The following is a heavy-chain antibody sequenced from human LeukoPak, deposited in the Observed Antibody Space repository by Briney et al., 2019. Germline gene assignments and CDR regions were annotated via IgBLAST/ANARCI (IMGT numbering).Heavy chain of an antibody. CDR3: ARGQTTVVTPSYYYGMDV. D-gene: IGHD4-23*01. J-gene: IGHJ6*02. V-gene: IGHV4-31*03. CDR1: GVSISSGGYY. CDR2: IYYSGST. Sequence: PSETRSLTGTVSGVSISSGGYYWSWIRQHPGKGLEWIGYIYYSGSTYYNPSLKSRVTISVDTARIQFALQLSFVTAADTAVYYCARGQTTVVTPSYYYGMDVWGQGTTVTVSS.